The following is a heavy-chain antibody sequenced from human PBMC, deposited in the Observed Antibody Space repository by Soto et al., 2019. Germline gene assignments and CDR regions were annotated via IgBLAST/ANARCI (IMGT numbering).Heavy chain of an antibody. D-gene: IGHD4-17*01. J-gene: IGHJ4*02. Sequence: QVQLVQSGAEVKKPGASVKVSCKASGYTFTSYAMHWVRQAPGQRLEWMGWINAGNGNTKYSQKFQGRVSITRDTSASTAYMELSSLRSEDTAVYYCARDYADYVGNYWGQGTLVTVSS. CDR3: ARDYADYVGNY. V-gene: IGHV1-3*01. CDR2: INAGNGNT. CDR1: GYTFTSYA.